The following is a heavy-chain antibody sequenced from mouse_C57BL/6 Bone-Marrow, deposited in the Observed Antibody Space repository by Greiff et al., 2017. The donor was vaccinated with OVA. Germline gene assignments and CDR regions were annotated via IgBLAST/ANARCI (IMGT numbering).Heavy chain of an antibody. D-gene: IGHD1-1*01. J-gene: IGHJ3*01. CDR1: GFSFNTYA. CDR3: VRRGLLRSILAY. Sequence: EVMLVESGGGLVQPKGSLKLSCAASGFSFNTYAMNWVRQAPGQGLEWVARISSKGNNYATYYDYSVKDRFTISRDESSSIPYLQLSSLTTEDAAMYYCVRRGLLRSILAYWGQGTLVTVSA. V-gene: IGHV10-1*01. CDR2: ISSKGNNYAT.